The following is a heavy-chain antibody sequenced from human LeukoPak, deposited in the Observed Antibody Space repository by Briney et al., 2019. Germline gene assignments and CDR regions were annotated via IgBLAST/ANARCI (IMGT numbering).Heavy chain of an antibody. Sequence: GGPLSLPCAVPGPTFSGPWMTGVRKAPGKGLEWVGRIRSNVDGGTADYNVPVRGRFTISRDDSKSTLFLQMNSLRPEDTAIYYCTRGYTYSAYWGRGTLVAVS. V-gene: IGHV3-15*07. CDR2: IRSNVDGGTA. CDR3: TRGYTYSAY. CDR1: GPTFSGPW. D-gene: IGHD5-12*01. J-gene: IGHJ4*02.